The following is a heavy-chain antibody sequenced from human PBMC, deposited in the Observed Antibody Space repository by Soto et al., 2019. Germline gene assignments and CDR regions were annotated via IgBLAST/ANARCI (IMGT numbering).Heavy chain of an antibody. CDR3: ARDRGLRFLEVFHKADAFEI. D-gene: IGHD3-3*01. CDR1: GYTFTSYG. V-gene: IGHV1-18*01. CDR2: ISAYNGNT. J-gene: IGHJ3*02. Sequence: QVQLVQSGAEVKKPGASVKVSCKASGYTFTSYGISWVRQAPGQGLEWMGWISAYNGNTNYAQKLQGRVTMTTDTSTSAAYMELRSLRSDDTAVYYCARDRGLRFLEVFHKADAFEIWGQGTMVTVSS.